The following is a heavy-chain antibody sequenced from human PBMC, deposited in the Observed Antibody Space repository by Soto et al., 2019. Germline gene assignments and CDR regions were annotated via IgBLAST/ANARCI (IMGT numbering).Heavy chain of an antibody. J-gene: IGHJ6*02. Sequence: GGSLRLSCAASGFTFSDYFMNWVRQAPGKGLEWVSSISSSRSDIYYADSVKGRFSVSRDNAKTSLYLQMNSLRAEDTAVYYCAKLGSLGHPYYYGMDVWGPGTTVTVSS. V-gene: IGHV3-21*04. CDR2: ISSSRSDI. D-gene: IGHD3-16*01. CDR1: GFTFSDYF. CDR3: AKLGSLGHPYYYGMDV.